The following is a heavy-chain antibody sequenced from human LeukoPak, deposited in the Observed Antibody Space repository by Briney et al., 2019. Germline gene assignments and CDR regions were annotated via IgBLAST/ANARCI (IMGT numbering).Heavy chain of an antibody. J-gene: IGHJ5*02. V-gene: IGHV4-34*01. D-gene: IGHD3-9*01. CDR1: GGSFSGYY. CDR3: ARGDLLTGYYSCFDP. Sequence: PSETLSLTCAVYGGSFSGYYWSWIRQPPGKGLEWIGEINHSVSTNYNPSLKSRVTISVDTSKNQFSLKLSSVTAADTAVYYCARGDLLTGYYSCFDPWGQGTLVTVSS. CDR2: INHSVST.